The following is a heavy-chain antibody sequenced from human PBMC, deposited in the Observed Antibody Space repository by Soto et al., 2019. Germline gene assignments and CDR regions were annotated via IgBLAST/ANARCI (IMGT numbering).Heavy chain of an antibody. D-gene: IGHD3-22*01. CDR2: IYNGGST. CDR1: GDSVSSVGFH. V-gene: IGHV4-30-4*01. CDR3: ARMYSSGSGWFHP. Sequence: SETLSLTCTVSGDSVSSVGFHWAWLRRPPGKGLEWIGYIYNGGSTYYRPSLESRMHMSLDATRNHYSLRLTSVTAADTALYYCARMYSSGSGWFHPWGQGTLVTVSS. J-gene: IGHJ5*02.